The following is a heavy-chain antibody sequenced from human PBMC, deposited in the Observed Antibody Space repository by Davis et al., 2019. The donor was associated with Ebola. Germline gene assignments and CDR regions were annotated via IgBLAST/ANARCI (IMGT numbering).Heavy chain of an antibody. V-gene: IGHV1-8*02. CDR3: VADPGELYYGSKFYVDY. D-gene: IGHD3-10*01. J-gene: IGHJ4*02. Sequence: ASVKVSCKASGYIFTNYGITWVRQATGQGLEWMGWMNPNSGNTGYAQKFQGRVTMTRENSMSTAYMELSSLRSEDTGVYYCVADPGELYYGSKFYVDYWGQGTLVTVSS. CDR1: GYIFTNYG. CDR2: MNPNSGNT.